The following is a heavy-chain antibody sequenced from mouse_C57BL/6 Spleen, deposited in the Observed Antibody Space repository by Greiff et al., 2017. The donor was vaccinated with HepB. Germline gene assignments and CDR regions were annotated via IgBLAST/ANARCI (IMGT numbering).Heavy chain of an antibody. J-gene: IGHJ3*01. D-gene: IGHD1-1*01. V-gene: IGHV5-9*01. Sequence: EVKLMESGGGLVKPGGSLKLSCAASGFTFSSYTMSWVRQTPEKRLEWVATISGGGGNTYYPDSVKGRFTISRDNAKNTRYLQMSSLRSEDTALYYCARTDGSSSAWFAYWGQGTLVTVSA. CDR2: ISGGGGNT. CDR3: ARTDGSSSAWFAY. CDR1: GFTFSSYT.